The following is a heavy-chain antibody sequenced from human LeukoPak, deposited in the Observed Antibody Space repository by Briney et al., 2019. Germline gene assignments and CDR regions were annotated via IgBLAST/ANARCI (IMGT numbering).Heavy chain of an antibody. Sequence: SETLSLTCTVSGGSISSGGYYWSWIRQHPGKGLEWIGYIYYSGSTYYNPSLKSRVTISVDTSKNQFSLKLSSVTAADTAVYYCARAYGDYGPRGFVYWGQGTLVTVSS. CDR1: GGSISSGGYY. J-gene: IGHJ4*02. D-gene: IGHD4-17*01. CDR2: IYYSGST. CDR3: ARAYGDYGPRGFVY. V-gene: IGHV4-31*03.